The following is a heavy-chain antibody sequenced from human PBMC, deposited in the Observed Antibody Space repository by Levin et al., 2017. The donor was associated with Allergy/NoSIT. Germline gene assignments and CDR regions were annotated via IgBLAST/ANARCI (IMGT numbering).Heavy chain of an antibody. V-gene: IGHV4-31*03. CDR3: ARCEINSGGSCPFDY. CDR1: GGSISSGGYY. CDR2: IYYSGST. Sequence: SETLSLTCTVSGGSISSGGYYWSWIRQHPGKGLEWIGYIYYSGSTYYNPSLKSRVTISVDTSKNQFSLKLSSVTAADTAVYDCARCEINSGGSCPFDYWGQGTLVTVSS. J-gene: IGHJ4*02. D-gene: IGHD2-15*01.